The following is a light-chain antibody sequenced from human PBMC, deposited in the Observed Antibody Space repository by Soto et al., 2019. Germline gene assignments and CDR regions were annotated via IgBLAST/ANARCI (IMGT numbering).Light chain of an antibody. CDR3: QQDGSSSPYT. CDR1: QSVSSSN. J-gene: IGKJ2*01. Sequence: EIVLTQSPVTLSLSPGERATLSCRASQSVSSSNLAWYQQKPGQAPRLLIYAASSRATGIPDRFSGSGSGADFTLTISRLEPEDFAVYYCQQDGSSSPYTFGQGTKVEIK. CDR2: AAS. V-gene: IGKV3-20*01.